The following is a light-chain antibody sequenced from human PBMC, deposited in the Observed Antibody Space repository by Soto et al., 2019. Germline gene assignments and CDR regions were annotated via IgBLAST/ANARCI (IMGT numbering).Light chain of an antibody. J-gene: IGLJ2*01. CDR1: SGHRNYA. Sequence: QLVLTQSPSASASLGASVKLTCTLSSGHRNYAIAWHQLQPEKGPRFLMNLNSDGSHNKGVGILDRFSGSSSGAERYLTISSLQSEDEADYYCQTWDTGIVIFGGGTKLTVL. CDR3: QTWDTGIVI. V-gene: IGLV4-69*01. CDR2: LNSDGSH.